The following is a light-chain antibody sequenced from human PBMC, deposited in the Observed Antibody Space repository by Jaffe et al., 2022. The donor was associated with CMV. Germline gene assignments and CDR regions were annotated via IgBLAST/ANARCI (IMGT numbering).Light chain of an antibody. CDR3: LRYSTFPPT. J-gene: IGKJ4*01. CDR1: RDIGIY. Sequence: DIQMTQSPSSLSASIGDRVTITCRASRDIGIYLAWFQQKPGKAPKSLIYAASSLHSGVPSRFSGSGSGTSFTLTIGGLQPEDFATYYCLRYSTFPPTFGGGTKVEIK. V-gene: IGKV1-16*01. CDR2: AAS.